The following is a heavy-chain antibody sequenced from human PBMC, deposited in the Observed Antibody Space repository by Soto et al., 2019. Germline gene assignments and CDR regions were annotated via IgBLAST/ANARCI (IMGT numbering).Heavy chain of an antibody. D-gene: IGHD6-19*01. V-gene: IGHV3-21*01. CDR2: ISSSSSYI. CDR1: GFTFSSYS. CDR3: ARDQRSSGWHDAFDI. J-gene: IGHJ3*02. Sequence: GGSLRLSCAASGFTFSSYSMNWVRQAPGKGLEWVSSISSSSSYIYYADSVKGRFTISRDNAKNSLYLQMNSLRAEDTAVYYCARDQRSSGWHDAFDIWGQGTMVTVSS.